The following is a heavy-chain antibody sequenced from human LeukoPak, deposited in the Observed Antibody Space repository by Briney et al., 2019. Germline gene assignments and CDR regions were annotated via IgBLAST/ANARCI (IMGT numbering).Heavy chain of an antibody. V-gene: IGHV3-21*01. D-gene: IGHD5-24*01. CDR3: SRVRHGYKSPFDI. J-gene: IGHJ3*02. CDR1: GFIFSSYS. Sequence: GGSLRLSCAASGFIFSSYSMNWVRQAPGKGLEWVSSISSSSSYTYYADSMKGRLTISRDNAKNSLYLQMNSLRAEDTAVYYCSRVRHGYKSPFDIWGQGTMVTVSS. CDR2: ISSSSSYT.